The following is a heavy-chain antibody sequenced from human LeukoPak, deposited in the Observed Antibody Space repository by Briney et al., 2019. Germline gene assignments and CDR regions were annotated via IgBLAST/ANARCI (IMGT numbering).Heavy chain of an antibody. V-gene: IGHV4-38-2*02. CDR1: GYSISSGYY. Sequence: SETLSLTCTVSGYSISSGYYWGWIRQPPGEGLEWIGSIYHSGSTYYNPSLKSRVTISVDTSKNQFSLKLSSVTAADTAVYYCARSTTVTISYWFDPWGQGTLVTVSS. D-gene: IGHD4-17*01. CDR3: ARSTTVTISYWFDP. CDR2: IYHSGST. J-gene: IGHJ5*02.